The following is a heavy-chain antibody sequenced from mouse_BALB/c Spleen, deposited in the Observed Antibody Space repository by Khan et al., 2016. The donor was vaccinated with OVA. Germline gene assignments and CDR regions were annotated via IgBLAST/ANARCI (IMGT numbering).Heavy chain of an antibody. J-gene: IGHJ2*01. D-gene: IGHD1-1*01. CDR3: TRNPGYYGSGYFDY. V-gene: IGHV5-9-3*01. CDR1: GCTFSNYG. CDR2: ISSGGTYT. Sequence: EVELVESGGGFVKPGGSLKLSCEASGCTFSNYGLSWVRQTPGKRLEWVATISSGGTYTYYPDSVKGRFTISRDNAKNTLYLQMSSLRSEDTAMYYCTRNPGYYGSGYFDYWGQGTTLTVSS.